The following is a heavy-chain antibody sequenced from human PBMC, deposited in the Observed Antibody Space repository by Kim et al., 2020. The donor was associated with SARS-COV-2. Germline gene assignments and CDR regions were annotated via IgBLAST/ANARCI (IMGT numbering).Heavy chain of an antibody. CDR2: IYYSGST. V-gene: IGHV4-39*01. Sequence: SETLSLTCTVSGGSISSSSYYWGWIRQPPGKGLEWIGSIYYSGSTYYNPSLKSRVTISVDTSKNQFSLKLSSVTAADTAVYYCASYDILTGYYDYWGQGTLVTVSS. D-gene: IGHD3-9*01. CDR3: ASYDILTGYYDY. J-gene: IGHJ4*02. CDR1: GGSISSSSYY.